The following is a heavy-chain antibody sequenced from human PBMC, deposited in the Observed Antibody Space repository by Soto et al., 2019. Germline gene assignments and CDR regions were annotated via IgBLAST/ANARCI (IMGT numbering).Heavy chain of an antibody. J-gene: IGHJ4*02. CDR2: INHSGST. D-gene: IGHD3-22*01. CDR3: ARCFYESLAHDY. CDR1: GGTFCGYY. Sequence: SETLSLTCAVYGGTFCGYYWSWIRQPPGKGLEWIGEINHSGSTNYNPSLKSRVTISVDTSKNQFSLKLSSVTAADTAVYYCARCFYESLAHDYWGQGTLVTVSS. V-gene: IGHV4-34*01.